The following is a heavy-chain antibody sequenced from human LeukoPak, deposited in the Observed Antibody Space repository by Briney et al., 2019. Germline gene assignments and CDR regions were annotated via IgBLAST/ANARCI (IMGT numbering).Heavy chain of an antibody. J-gene: IGHJ2*01. CDR1: GFTVRNYV. V-gene: IGHV3-23*01. CDR3: AKDHYYDSRGFYDSSHWFFDL. Sequence: PGGSLRLSCAASGFTVRNYVMSWVRQAPGKRLEWVSSISGVGISTYYADSVKGRFTISKDNSRNTLYLQMSSLRADDTAVYYCAKDHYYDSRGFYDSSHWFFDLWGRGTLVTVSS. CDR2: ISGVGIST. D-gene: IGHD3-22*01.